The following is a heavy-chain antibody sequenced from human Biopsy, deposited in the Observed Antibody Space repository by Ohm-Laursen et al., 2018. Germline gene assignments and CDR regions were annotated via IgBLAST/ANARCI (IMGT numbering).Heavy chain of an antibody. CDR1: GFSFGDHY. J-gene: IGHJ4*02. Sequence: SLRLSCTASGFSFGDHYLDWVRQAPGKALEWVGRASNKANSYTIEYAASVMGRFTISRDDSQNSLYLQMNSLQTEDTAVYFCAKEGRLLGIPHTYYFDSWGQGTVVTVSS. V-gene: IGHV3-72*01. D-gene: IGHD1-26*01. CDR2: ASNKANSYTI. CDR3: AKEGRLLGIPHTYYFDS.